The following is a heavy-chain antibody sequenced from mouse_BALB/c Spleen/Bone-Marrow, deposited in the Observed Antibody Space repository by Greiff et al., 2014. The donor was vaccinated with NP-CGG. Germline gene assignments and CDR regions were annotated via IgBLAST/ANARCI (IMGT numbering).Heavy chain of an antibody. CDR1: AVDISRYW. V-gene: IGHV4-1*02. CDR2: INPDSRTI. CDR3: ARNGYYGWIAY. D-gene: IGHD2-3*01. J-gene: IGHJ3*01. Sequence: AASAVDISRYWMTWVRQAPGKGLEWIGEINPDSRTINYTPSLKDKFIISRDNAKNTLYLQMSKVRSEDTALYYCARNGYYGWIAYWGQGTLVTVSA.